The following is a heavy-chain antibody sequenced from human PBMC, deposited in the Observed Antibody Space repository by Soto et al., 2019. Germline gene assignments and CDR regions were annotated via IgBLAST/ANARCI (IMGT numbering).Heavy chain of an antibody. V-gene: IGHV4-31*03. D-gene: IGHD2-2*01. Sequence: QVQLQESGPGLVKPSQTLSLTCTVSGGSISSGGYYWSWIRQHPGKGLEWIGYIYYGGSTYYNPSLMSRVTISVDTSKNQFSLKLSSVTAADTAVYYCARGRDCNTTSCSLDLRLGYYFDKWGQGTLVTVSS. CDR1: GGSISSGGYY. CDR3: ARGRDCNTTSCSLDLRLGYYFDK. J-gene: IGHJ4*02. CDR2: IYYGGST.